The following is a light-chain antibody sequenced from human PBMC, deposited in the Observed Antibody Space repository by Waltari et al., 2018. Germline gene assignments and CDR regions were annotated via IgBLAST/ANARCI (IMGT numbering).Light chain of an antibody. CDR1: TSNIGNYY. J-gene: IGLJ1*01. Sequence: QSVLTQPPSVSAAPGQKVTVSCSGTTSNIGNYYVSWYQHLPGTAPKLLIFDNSQRPSGIPERFSGSKSGTSATLGITGLQTGDEADYYCGTWDSSLDSYVFGSGSKVTVL. CDR3: GTWDSSLDSYV. CDR2: DNS. V-gene: IGLV1-51*01.